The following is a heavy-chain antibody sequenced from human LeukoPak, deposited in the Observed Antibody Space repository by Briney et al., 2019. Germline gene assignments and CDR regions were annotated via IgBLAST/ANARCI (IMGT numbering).Heavy chain of an antibody. J-gene: IGHJ4*02. D-gene: IGHD4-23*01. CDR2: IYHSGST. CDR3: ARARTGATVVTPNFDY. Sequence: SETLSLTCTVSGYSISSGYYWGWIRQPPGKGLEWIGSIYHSGSTYYNPSLKSRVTISVDTSKNQFSLKLSSVTAADTAVYYCARARTGATVVTPNFDYWGQGTLVTVSS. CDR1: GYSISSGYY. V-gene: IGHV4-38-2*02.